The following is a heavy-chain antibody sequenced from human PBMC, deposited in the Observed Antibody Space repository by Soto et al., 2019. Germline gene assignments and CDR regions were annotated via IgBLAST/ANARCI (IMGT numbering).Heavy chain of an antibody. CDR1: GYTFTGYY. V-gene: IGHV1-2*04. CDR3: ARTYGSGSYNPLETHYYGMDV. J-gene: IGHJ6*02. D-gene: IGHD3-10*01. Sequence: ASVKVSCKASGYTFTGYYMHWVRQAPGQGLEWMGWINPNSGGTNYAQKFQGWVTMTRDTSISTAYMERSRLRSDDTAVYYCARTYGSGSYNPLETHYYGMDVWGQGTKVTVSS. CDR2: INPNSGGT.